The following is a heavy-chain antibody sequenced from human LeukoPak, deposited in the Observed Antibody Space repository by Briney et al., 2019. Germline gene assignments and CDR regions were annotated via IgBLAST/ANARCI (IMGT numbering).Heavy chain of an antibody. CDR2: ISSTSSYI. V-gene: IGHV3-21*01. Sequence: GGSLRLSCAASGFTFSSYAMSWVRQAPGKGLEWVSSISSTSSYIYYADSVKGRFTISRDNAKNSLYLQMNSLRAEDTAVYYCARANYDFWSGYYTGIGRDYWGQGTLVTVSS. J-gene: IGHJ4*02. CDR1: GFTFSSYA. CDR3: ARANYDFWSGYYTGIGRDY. D-gene: IGHD3-3*01.